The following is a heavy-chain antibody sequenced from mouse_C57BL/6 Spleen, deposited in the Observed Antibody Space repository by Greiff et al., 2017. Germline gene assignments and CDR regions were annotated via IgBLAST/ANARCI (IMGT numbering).Heavy chain of an antibody. V-gene: IGHV5-17*01. D-gene: IGHD2-3*01. Sequence: EVKLMESGGGLVKPGGSLKLSCAASGFTFSDYGMHWVRQAPEKGLEWVAYISSGSSTIYYADTVKGRFTISSDNAKNTLFLQMTSLRSEDTAMYYCARPDGYYLYYYAMDYWGQGTSVTVSS. CDR1: GFTFSDYG. CDR3: ARPDGYYLYYYAMDY. J-gene: IGHJ4*01. CDR2: ISSGSSTI.